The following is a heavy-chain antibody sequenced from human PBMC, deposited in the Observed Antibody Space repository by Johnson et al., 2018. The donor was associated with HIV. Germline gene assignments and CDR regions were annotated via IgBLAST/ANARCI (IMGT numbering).Heavy chain of an antibody. D-gene: IGHD6-13*01. CDR2: MSYDGSKK. V-gene: IGHV3-30*03. CDR1: GFTFRAYG. CDR3: ARDWSSWYTVDAFDI. J-gene: IGHJ3*02. Sequence: VQLVESGGDVVRPGGSLRLSCAASGFTFRAYGMHWVRQAPGKGLEWLTLMSYDGSKKYYADSVKGRFTISRDNSKNMLYLQMNTLRPEDTALYYCARDWSSWYTVDAFDIWGQGTMVTVSS.